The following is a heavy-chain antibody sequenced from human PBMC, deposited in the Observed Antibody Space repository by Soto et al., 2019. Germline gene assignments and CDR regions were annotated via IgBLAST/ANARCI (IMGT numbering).Heavy chain of an antibody. Sequence: EVQLVESGGGLVQPGRSLRLSCAASAFTFHDYAMHWVRQVPGKGLEWVSGISWDSGNIVYADSVKGRFTISRDNAKNSLYLQMNSLRTEDTAVYFCAKGATTSCFSPFDVWGPGTMVTVSS. J-gene: IGHJ3*01. CDR2: ISWDSGNI. CDR1: AFTFHDYA. V-gene: IGHV3-9*01. D-gene: IGHD2-2*01. CDR3: AKGATTSCFSPFDV.